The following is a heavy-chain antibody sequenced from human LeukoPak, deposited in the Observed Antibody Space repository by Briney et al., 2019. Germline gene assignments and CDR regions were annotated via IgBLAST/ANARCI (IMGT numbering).Heavy chain of an antibody. Sequence: PGGSLSLYCAASGFTFSSYAMSWVRQAPGKGLEWVSVISGSGGSTYYADYVKGPFTISRDNSKNTLYLQRTSLRAEDTAVYYCAKGGNYDFWSGYYDDYWGQGTLVTVSS. J-gene: IGHJ4*02. V-gene: IGHV3-23*01. D-gene: IGHD3-3*01. CDR2: ISGSGGST. CDR1: GFTFSSYA. CDR3: AKGGNYDFWSGYYDDY.